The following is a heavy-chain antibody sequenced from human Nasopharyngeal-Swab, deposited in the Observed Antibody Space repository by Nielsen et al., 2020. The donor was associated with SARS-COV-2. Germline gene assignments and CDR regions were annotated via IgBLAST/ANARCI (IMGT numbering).Heavy chain of an antibody. D-gene: IGHD3-10*01. J-gene: IGHJ3*02. CDR1: GFTFGNYN. Sequence: GGSLRLSCEGSGFTFGNYNMNWVRQAPGKGLEWVSSISSSSSFIYYADSVKGRFTISRDNAQKSLSLQMNSLRAEDTGVYFCARDTGAFDIWDQGTMVTVSS. CDR2: ISSSSSFI. V-gene: IGHV3-21*01. CDR3: ARDTGAFDI.